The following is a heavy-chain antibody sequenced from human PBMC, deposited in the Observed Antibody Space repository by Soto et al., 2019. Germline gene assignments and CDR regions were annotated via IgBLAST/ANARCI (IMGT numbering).Heavy chain of an antibody. CDR1: GGSVSSGSYY. CDR3: ALRSMAVVPAY. Sequence: PSETLSLTWTVSGGSVSSGSYYWGWIRQPPGKGLEWIGYIYYSGSTNYNPSLKSRVTISVDTSKNQFSLKLSSVTAADTAVYYCALRSMAVVPAYWGQGTLVTVSS. CDR2: IYYSGST. J-gene: IGHJ4*02. V-gene: IGHV4-61*01. D-gene: IGHD3-22*01.